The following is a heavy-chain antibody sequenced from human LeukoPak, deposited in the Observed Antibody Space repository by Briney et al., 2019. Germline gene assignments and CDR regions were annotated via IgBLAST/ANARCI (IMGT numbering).Heavy chain of an antibody. CDR1: GDTFTGYY. CDR3: PRGTIGSYSSVHD. CDR2: INPRSGGT. D-gene: IGHD1-26*01. Sequence: ASVKVACKASGDTFTGYYMHWVRQAPGQGLEWVGWINPRSGGTDYAQRLQGRVSMTTDTSIATAYMELSRLTSDDTAIYYCPRGTIGSYSSVHDWGQGTLLIVSS. V-gene: IGHV1-2*02. J-gene: IGHJ1*01.